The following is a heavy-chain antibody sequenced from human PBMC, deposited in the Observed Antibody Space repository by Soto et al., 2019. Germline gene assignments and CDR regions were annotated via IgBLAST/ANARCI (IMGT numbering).Heavy chain of an antibody. Sequence: QVQLQESGPGLVKPSGTLSLTCAVSSGSISSSNWWSWVRQPPGKGLEWIGEIYHSGSTNYNPSHKSRVTISVGKAKTQFSLKLSSVTAADTAVYYCATRREFYYGSGSYYNVDNWFDPWGQGTLVTVSS. CDR2: IYHSGST. D-gene: IGHD3-10*01. CDR3: ATRREFYYGSGSYYNVDNWFDP. V-gene: IGHV4-4*02. CDR1: SGSISSSNW. J-gene: IGHJ5*02.